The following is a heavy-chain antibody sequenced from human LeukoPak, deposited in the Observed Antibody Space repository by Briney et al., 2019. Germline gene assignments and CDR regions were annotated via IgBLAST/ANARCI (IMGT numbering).Heavy chain of an antibody. J-gene: IGHJ4*02. CDR1: GYSISNGYC. V-gene: IGHV4-38-2*02. CDR3: ARVPHAVTTSVFFYHFDY. D-gene: IGHD4-17*01. Sequence: SETLSLTCTVSGYSISNGYCWGWIRKPPGKGLEWIGNIDRYGSTYNNPSLKSRVTISVDTSKNQFFLKLNSVTAADTAVYYCARVPHAVTTSVFFYHFDYWGQGALVTVSS. CDR2: IDRYGST.